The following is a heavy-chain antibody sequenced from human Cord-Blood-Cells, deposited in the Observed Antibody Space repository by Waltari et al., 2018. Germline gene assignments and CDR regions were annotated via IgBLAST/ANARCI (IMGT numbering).Heavy chain of an antibody. CDR3: ASPRYCSSTSCYAFDI. J-gene: IGHJ3*02. CDR1: GGSFSGYY. Sequence: QVQLQQWGAGLLKPSETLSLTCAVYGGSFSGYYWSWIRQPPGKGLEWIGEINHSGSTNYNPSLKSRVTISVDPSKNQFSLKLSSVTAADAAVYYCASPRYCSSTSCYAFDIWGQGTMVTVSS. D-gene: IGHD2-2*01. CDR2: INHSGST. V-gene: IGHV4-34*01.